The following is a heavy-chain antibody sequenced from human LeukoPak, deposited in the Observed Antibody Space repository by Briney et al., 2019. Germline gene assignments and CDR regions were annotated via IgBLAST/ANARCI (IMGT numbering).Heavy chain of an antibody. J-gene: IGHJ6*02. CDR3: ARYYGSGRGYYGLDV. Sequence: GRSLRLSCEASGFTFSTYGMHWVRQAPGKGLEWITLIPYDGSNKYYADSVRGRFTISRDNSKNTLYLQMNSLRAEDTAVYYCARYYGSGRGYYGLDVWGQGTTVTVFS. CDR2: IPYDGSNK. V-gene: IGHV3-30*03. CDR1: GFTFSTYG. D-gene: IGHD3-10*01.